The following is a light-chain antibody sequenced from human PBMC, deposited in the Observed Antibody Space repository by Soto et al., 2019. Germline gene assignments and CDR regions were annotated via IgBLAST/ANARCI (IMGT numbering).Light chain of an antibody. V-gene: IGKV3-15*01. CDR1: QSVSSN. Sequence: EIVMTQSPATLSVSPGERATLSCRASQSVSSNFAWYQQKPGQAPRLLIYGASTSDTGIPARFSGSGSGTEFTLTISSLQSEDFAGDYCQQYNNWPPWTFGQGPKVEIK. CDR2: GAS. J-gene: IGKJ1*01. CDR3: QQYNNWPPWT.